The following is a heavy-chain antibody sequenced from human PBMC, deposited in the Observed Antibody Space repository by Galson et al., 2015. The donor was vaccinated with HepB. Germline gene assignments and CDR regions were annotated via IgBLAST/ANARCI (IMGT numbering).Heavy chain of an antibody. CDR2: ISAYNGNT. Sequence: SVKVSCKASGYTFIDYGISWVRQAPGQGLEWMGWISAYNGNTKRAQKLQGRVTMTTDTSTSTAYMELRSLRSDDTAVYYCTGAVVPAAMGLGYYYYDLDVWGQGTTGTVAS. CDR1: GYTFIDYG. D-gene: IGHD2-2*01. CDR3: TGAVVPAAMGLGYYYYDLDV. V-gene: IGHV1-18*01. J-gene: IGHJ6*02.